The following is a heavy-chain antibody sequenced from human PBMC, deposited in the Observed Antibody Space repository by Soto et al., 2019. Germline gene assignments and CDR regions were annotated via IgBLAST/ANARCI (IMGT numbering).Heavy chain of an antibody. CDR1: GFTFSSYA. CDR3: TASSGWYNAFDI. CDR2: ISGSGGST. V-gene: IGHV3-23*01. J-gene: IGHJ3*02. D-gene: IGHD6-19*01. Sequence: EVQLLESGGGLVQPGGSLRLSCAASGFTFSSYAMSWVRQAPGKGREWVSAISGSGGSTYYADSVKGRFTISRDNSKNTLYLQMNSLRAEDTAVYYCTASSGWYNAFDIWGQGTMVTVSS.